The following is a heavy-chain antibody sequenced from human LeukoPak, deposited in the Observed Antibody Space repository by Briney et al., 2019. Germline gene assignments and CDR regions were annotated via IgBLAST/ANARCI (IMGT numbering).Heavy chain of an antibody. V-gene: IGHV4-39*01. CDR1: GGSISSSSYY. D-gene: IGHD2-21*02. J-gene: IGHJ4*02. CDR3: ARQPIVVVTASFDY. Sequence: SETLSLTCTVSGGSISSSSYYWGGIRQPPGKGLEWIGSIYYSGTTYYNPSLKSRVTISVDTSKNQFSLKLSSVTAADTAVYYCARQPIVVVTASFDYWGQGTLVTVSS. CDR2: IYYSGTT.